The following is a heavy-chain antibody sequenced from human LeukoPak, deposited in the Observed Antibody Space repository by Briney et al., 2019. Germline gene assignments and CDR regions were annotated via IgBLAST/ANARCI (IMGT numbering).Heavy chain of an antibody. D-gene: IGHD2-2*01. CDR2: INPNSGGT. Sequence: ASVKVSCKASGYTFTGYYMHWVRQAPGQGLEWMGWINPNSGGTNYAQKFQGRVTMTRDTSISTAYMELSRLRSDDTAVYHCARADIVVVPAAGENWFDPWGQGTLVTVSS. CDR1: GYTFTGYY. CDR3: ARADIVVVPAAGENWFDP. J-gene: IGHJ5*02. V-gene: IGHV1-2*02.